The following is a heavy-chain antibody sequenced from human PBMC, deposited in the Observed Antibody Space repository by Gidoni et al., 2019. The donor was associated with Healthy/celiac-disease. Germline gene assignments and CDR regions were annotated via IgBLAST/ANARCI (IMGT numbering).Heavy chain of an antibody. J-gene: IGHJ4*02. CDR2: INHSGST. Sequence: QVQLQQWGAGLLKPSETLSLTCAVYGGSFSGYYLSWIRPPPGKGLEWMGAINHSGSTNYNPSLKSRVTISVDTSKNQFSLKLSSVTAADTAVYYCASTYYDSSGYFFYWGQGTLVTVSS. V-gene: IGHV4-34*01. D-gene: IGHD3-22*01. CDR1: GGSFSGYY. CDR3: ASTYYDSSGYFFY.